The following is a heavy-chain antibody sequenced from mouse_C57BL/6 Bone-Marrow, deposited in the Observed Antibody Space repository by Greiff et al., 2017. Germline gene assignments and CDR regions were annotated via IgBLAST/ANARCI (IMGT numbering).Heavy chain of an antibody. J-gene: IGHJ3*01. CDR1: GYTFTSYW. CDR3: ASGRGRGAWFAY. D-gene: IGHD3-3*01. V-gene: IGHV1-64*01. CDR2: IHPNSGST. Sequence: VQLQQPGAELVKPGASVKLSCKASGYTFTSYWMHWVKQRPGQGLEWIGMIHPNSGSTNYNEKFKSKATLTVDKSSSTAYMQLSSLTSEDSAVYYCASGRGRGAWFAYWGQGTLVTVSA.